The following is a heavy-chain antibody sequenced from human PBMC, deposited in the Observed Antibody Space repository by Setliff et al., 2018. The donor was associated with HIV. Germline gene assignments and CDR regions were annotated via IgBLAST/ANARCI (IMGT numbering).Heavy chain of an antibody. CDR1: GGSITGYY. CDR2: IYYNGGT. D-gene: IGHD3-22*01. V-gene: IGHV4-59*01. CDR3: TRGIGGIGYYPDY. J-gene: IGHJ4*02. Sequence: SETLPLTCTVSGGSITGYYWSWIRQPPGKGMEWIGYIYYNGGTNYNPSLKSRVTMLVDTSENHFTLKLTSVTAADTAMYYCTRGIGGIGYYPDYWGQGTLVTVSS.